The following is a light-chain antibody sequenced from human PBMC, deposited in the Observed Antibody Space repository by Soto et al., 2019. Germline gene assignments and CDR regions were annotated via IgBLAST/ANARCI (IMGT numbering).Light chain of an antibody. CDR2: RNI. CDR3: AAWDDSLNGLV. V-gene: IGLV1-47*01. J-gene: IGLJ2*01. Sequence: QSVLAQPPSASGTPGQRVTVSCSGTSSNIGTNYVYWYQQLPGTAPKLLIYRNIHRPSGVPDRFSGSKSGTSASLAISGLRSEDEADYYCAAWDDSLNGLVFGGGTKLTVL. CDR1: SSNIGTNY.